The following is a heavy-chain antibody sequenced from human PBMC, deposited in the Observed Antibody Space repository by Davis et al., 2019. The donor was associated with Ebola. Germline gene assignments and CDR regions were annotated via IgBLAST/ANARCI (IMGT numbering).Heavy chain of an antibody. V-gene: IGHV3-53*01. CDR3: ARDQERRVAAALGY. CDR1: GVTVSSNY. D-gene: IGHD6-13*01. Sequence: PGGSLRLSCAASGVTVSSNYMSWVRQAPGKGLEWVSVIDGGGRTYYADDVKGRFTISRDNSKKTVYLQLNSLRAEDTAVYYCARDQERRVAAALGYWGQGTLVTVSS. J-gene: IGHJ4*02. CDR2: IDGGGRT.